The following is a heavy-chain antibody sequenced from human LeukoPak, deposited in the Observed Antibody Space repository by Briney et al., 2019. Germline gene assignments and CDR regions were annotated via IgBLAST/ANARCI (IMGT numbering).Heavy chain of an antibody. Sequence: SGTLSLTCGVSGGSMSSSNWWSWVRQPPGKGLEWIGEIYHSGTTNYNPSLKSRVTISVDKSKNQFSLKLSSVTAADTAVYYCARDTPTRYYYDSSGYYLDYWGQGTLVTVSS. V-gene: IGHV4-4*02. CDR2: IYHSGTT. CDR3: ARDTPTRYYYDSSGYYLDY. J-gene: IGHJ4*02. D-gene: IGHD3-22*01. CDR1: GGSMSSSNW.